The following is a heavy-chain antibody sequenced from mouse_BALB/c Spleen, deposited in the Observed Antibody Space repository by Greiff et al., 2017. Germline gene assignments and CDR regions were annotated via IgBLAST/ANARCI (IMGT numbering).Heavy chain of an antibody. J-gene: IGHJ4*01. CDR1: GYAFTNYL. V-gene: IGHV1-54*01. Sequence: QVQLKESGAELVRPGTSVKVSCKASGYAFTNYLIEWVKQRPGQGLEWIGVINPGSGGTNYNEKFKGKATLTADKSSSTAYMQLSSLTSDDSAVYFCARDGNYDYAMDYWGQGTSVTVSS. CDR2: INPGSGGT. D-gene: IGHD2-1*01. CDR3: ARDGNYDYAMDY.